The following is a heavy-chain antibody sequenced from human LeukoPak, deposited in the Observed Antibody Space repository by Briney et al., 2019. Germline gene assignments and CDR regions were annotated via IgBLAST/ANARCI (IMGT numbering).Heavy chain of an antibody. V-gene: IGHV4-59*08. D-gene: IGHD1-26*01. CDR2: IYYSGST. CDR3: ARHLPWTHSGSYRNAFDY. Sequence: SETLSLTCTVSGGSISSYYWSRIRQPPGKGLEWIGYIYYSGSTNYNPSLKSRVTISVDTSKNQFSLKLSSVTAADTAVYYCARHLPWTHSGSYRNAFDYWGQGTLVTVSS. CDR1: GGSISSYY. J-gene: IGHJ4*02.